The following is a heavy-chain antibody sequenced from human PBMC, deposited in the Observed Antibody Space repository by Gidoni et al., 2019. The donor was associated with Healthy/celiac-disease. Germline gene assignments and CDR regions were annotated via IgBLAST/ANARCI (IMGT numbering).Heavy chain of an antibody. CDR1: GFTFSSYA. CDR2: ISGSGGST. V-gene: IGHV3-23*01. CDR3: ANEKGRQLVLGGWFDP. J-gene: IGHJ5*02. D-gene: IGHD6-13*01. Sequence: EVQLLESGGGLVQPGGSLRLSCAASGFTFSSYAMGWVRQAPGKGLEWVSAISGSGGSTYYADSVKGRFTISRDNSKNTLYLQMNSLRAEDTAVYYCANEKGRQLVLGGWFDPWGQGTLVTVSS.